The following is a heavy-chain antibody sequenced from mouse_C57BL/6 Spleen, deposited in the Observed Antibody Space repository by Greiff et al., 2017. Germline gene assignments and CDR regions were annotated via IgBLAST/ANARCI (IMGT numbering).Heavy chain of an antibody. J-gene: IGHJ3*01. Sequence: QVQLQQSGAELVKPGASVKISCKASGYAFSSYWMNWVKQRPGKGLEWIGQIYPGDGDTNYNGKFKGKATLTADKSSSTAYMQLSSLTSEDSAVYFCARWEDSSGYGFAYWGQGTLVTVSA. CDR3: ARWEDSSGYGFAY. CDR1: GYAFSSYW. CDR2: IYPGDGDT. D-gene: IGHD3-2*02. V-gene: IGHV1-80*01.